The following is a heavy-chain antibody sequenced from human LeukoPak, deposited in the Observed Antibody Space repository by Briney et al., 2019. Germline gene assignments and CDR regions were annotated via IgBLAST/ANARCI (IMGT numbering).Heavy chain of an antibody. CDR3: ARDRLGAARGH. D-gene: IGHD1-26*01. J-gene: IGHJ1*01. V-gene: IGHV3-21*01. Sequence: GGSLRLSCAASGFTFSSYSMNWVRQAPGKGLEWVSSISSSSSYIYYADSVKGRFTISRDNAKNSLYLQMNSLRAEDTAVYYCARDRLGAARGHWGQGTPVTVSS. CDR2: ISSSSSYI. CDR1: GFTFSSYS.